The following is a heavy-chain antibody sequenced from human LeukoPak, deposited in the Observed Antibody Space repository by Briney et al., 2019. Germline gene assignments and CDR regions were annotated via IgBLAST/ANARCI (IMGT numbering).Heavy chain of an antibody. CDR2: IYYSGST. J-gene: IGHJ5*02. CDR3: ARSRRRDNWFDP. Sequence: SETLSLTCTVSGGSISSSSYYWGWIRQPPGKGLEWIGSIYYSGSTYYNPSLKSRVTISVDTSKNQFSLKLSSVTAADTAVYYCARSRRRDNWFDPWGQGTLVTVSS. V-gene: IGHV4-39*07. CDR1: GGSISSSSYY. D-gene: IGHD5-24*01.